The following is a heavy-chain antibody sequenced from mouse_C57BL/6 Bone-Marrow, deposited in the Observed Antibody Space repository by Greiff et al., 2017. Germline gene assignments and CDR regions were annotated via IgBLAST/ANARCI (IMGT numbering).Heavy chain of an antibody. D-gene: IGHD1-1*01. Sequence: EVQLQQSGAELVRPGASVKLSCTASGFNIKDYYMHWVKQRPEQGLEWIGRIDPEDGDPEYAPKFPGKATMTADTSSNTAYLQLSSLTSEDTAVYYCTTDYYGSSYDWYFDVWGTGTTVTVSS. CDR2: IDPEDGDP. V-gene: IGHV14-1*01. J-gene: IGHJ1*03. CDR1: GFNIKDYY. CDR3: TTDYYGSSYDWYFDV.